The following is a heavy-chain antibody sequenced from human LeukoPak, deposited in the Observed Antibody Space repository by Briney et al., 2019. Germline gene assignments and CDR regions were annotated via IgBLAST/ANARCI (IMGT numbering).Heavy chain of an antibody. CDR2: IYHSGST. CDR3: ARVQYYYDSSGYYTYYFDY. Sequence: SETLSLTCAVSGGSISSSNWWSWVRQPPGKGLEWIGEIYHSGSTNYNPSLKSRVTISVDKSKNQFSLKLSSVTAADTVVYYCARVQYYYDSSGYYTYYFDYWGQGTLVTVSS. CDR1: GGSISSSNW. V-gene: IGHV4-4*02. D-gene: IGHD3-22*01. J-gene: IGHJ4*02.